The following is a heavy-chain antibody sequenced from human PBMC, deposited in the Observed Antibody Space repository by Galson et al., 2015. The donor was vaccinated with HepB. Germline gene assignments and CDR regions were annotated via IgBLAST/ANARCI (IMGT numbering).Heavy chain of an antibody. V-gene: IGHV1-69*13. CDR1: GGTFSSYA. J-gene: IGHJ6*02. CDR3: ARPTPGDIVVVPAAHGYYYYGMDV. Sequence: SVKVSCKASGGTFSSYAISWVRQAPGQGLEWMGGIIPIFGTANYAQKFQGRVTITADESTSTAYMELSSLRSEDTAVYYCARPTPGDIVVVPAAHGYYYYGMDVWGQGTTVTVSS. CDR2: IIPIFGTA. D-gene: IGHD2-2*01.